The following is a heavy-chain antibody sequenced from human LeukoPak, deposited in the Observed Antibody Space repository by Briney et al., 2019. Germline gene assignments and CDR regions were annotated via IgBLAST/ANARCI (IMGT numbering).Heavy chain of an antibody. CDR2: IYHSGST. CDR1: GGSISSSSYY. Sequence: PSETLSLTCTVSGGSISSSSYYWGWIRQPPGKGLEWIGEIYHSGSTNYNPSLKSRVTISVDKSKNQFSLKLSSVTAADTAVYYCASAWSGYYWDYWGQGTLVTVSS. CDR3: ASAWSGYYWDY. J-gene: IGHJ4*02. V-gene: IGHV4-39*07. D-gene: IGHD3-3*01.